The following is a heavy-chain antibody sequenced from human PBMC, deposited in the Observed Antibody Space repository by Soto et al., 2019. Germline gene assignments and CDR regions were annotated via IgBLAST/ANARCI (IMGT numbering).Heavy chain of an antibody. J-gene: IGHJ4*02. CDR3: ARDFYPLAYYFDY. CDR1: GYRFTNHG. V-gene: IGHV1-18*01. Sequence: QVQLVQSGAEVKKPGAPVKVSCKASGYRFTNHGISWVRQAPGQGLEWMGWISGNDGKTKYARKFQGRVTMTTDTSTSTAYMEMNSLRHDDTAVYYCARDFYPLAYYFDYWGQGTLVTVSS. CDR2: ISGNDGKT.